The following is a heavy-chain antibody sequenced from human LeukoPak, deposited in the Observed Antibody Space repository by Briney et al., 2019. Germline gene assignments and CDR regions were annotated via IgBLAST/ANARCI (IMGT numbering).Heavy chain of an antibody. J-gene: IGHJ4*02. CDR1: GGSISSYY. D-gene: IGHD5-18*01. CDR3: ARDLRDSYGPPSGFDY. Sequence: KPSETLPLTCTVSGGSISSYYWSWIRQPPGKGLEWIGYIYYSGSTNYNPSLKSRVTISVDTSKNQFSLKLSSVTAADTAVYYCARDLRDSYGPPSGFDYWGQGTLVTVSS. CDR2: IYYSGST. V-gene: IGHV4-59*01.